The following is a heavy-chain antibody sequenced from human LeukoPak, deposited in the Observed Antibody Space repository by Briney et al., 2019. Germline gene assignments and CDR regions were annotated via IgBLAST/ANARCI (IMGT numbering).Heavy chain of an antibody. J-gene: IGHJ6*03. Sequence: GESLRLSCEASGFTFSSYAMAWVRQSPGKGLEWVSGITGSGGHTYYADSVKGRFTSSRDNSKNTLYLQMNSLRAEDTAVYYCTKDLTDYHYYYTDVWGKGTTVIVSS. V-gene: IGHV3-23*01. D-gene: IGHD2-21*02. CDR1: GFTFSSYA. CDR3: TKDLTDYHYYYTDV. CDR2: ITGSGGHT.